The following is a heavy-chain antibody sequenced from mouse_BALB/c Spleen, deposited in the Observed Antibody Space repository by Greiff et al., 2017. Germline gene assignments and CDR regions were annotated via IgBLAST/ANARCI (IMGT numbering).Heavy chain of an antibody. V-gene: IGHV5-17*02. Sequence: EVHLVESGGGLVQPGGSRKLSCAASGFTFSSFGMHWVRQAPEKGLEWVAYISSGSSTIYYADTVKGRFTISRDNPKNTLFLQMTSLRSEDTAMYYCAREGGLSSYYAMDYWGQGTSVTVSS. J-gene: IGHJ4*01. D-gene: IGHD2-4*01. CDR3: AREGGLSSYYAMDY. CDR1: GFTFSSFG. CDR2: ISSGSSTI.